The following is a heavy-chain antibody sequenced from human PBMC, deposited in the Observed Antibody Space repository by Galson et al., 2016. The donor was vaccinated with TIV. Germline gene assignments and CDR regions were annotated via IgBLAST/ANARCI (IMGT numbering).Heavy chain of an antibody. CDR2: ISDGGKT. V-gene: IGHV3-66*02. CDR1: GLSVSINY. Sequence: SLRLSCAASGLSVSINYLTWVRQAPGKGLEWVSLISDGGKTYYSDSVKGRFTVSRDNSRNTVYLQMNGLRADDTAVYYCARDRVVDAYFYYYYYGLDVWGQGSLVTVSS. J-gene: IGHJ6*02. CDR3: ARDRVVDAYFYYYYYGLDV. D-gene: IGHD3-16*01.